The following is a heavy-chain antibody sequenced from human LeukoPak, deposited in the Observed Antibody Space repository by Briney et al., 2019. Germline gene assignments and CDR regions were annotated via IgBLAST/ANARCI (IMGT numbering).Heavy chain of an antibody. V-gene: IGHV4-59*01. CDR3: GREGQGGDILTGYSDAFDI. J-gene: IGHJ3*02. CDR1: GGSISSYY. CDR2: IYYSGST. D-gene: IGHD3-9*01. Sequence: PSETLSLTCTVSGGSISSYYWSWVRQPPGKGLEWIGYIYYSGSTNYNPSLKSRVTISVDTSKNQFSLKLSSVTAADTAVYYCGREGQGGDILTGYSDAFDIWGQGTMVTVSS.